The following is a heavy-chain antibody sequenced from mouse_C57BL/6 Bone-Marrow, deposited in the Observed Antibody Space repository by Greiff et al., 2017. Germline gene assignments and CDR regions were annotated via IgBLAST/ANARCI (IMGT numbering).Heavy chain of an antibody. CDR2: IRNLAYSI. Sequence: EVKLVESGGGLVQPGGSLKLSCAASGFTFSDYGMAWVRQAPRKGPEWVAFIRNLAYSINYADTVTGRFTFTREHSTNTLYLDRSRLSDEDTAMYYCARRRLHWYFDVWGTGTTVTVSS. J-gene: IGHJ1*03. D-gene: IGHD2-2*01. CDR3: ARRRLHWYFDV. CDR1: GFTFSDYG. V-gene: IGHV5-15*01.